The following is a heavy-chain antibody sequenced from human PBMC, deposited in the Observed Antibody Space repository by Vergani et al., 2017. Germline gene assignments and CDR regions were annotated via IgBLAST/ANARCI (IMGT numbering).Heavy chain of an antibody. CDR1: GGTFSSYA. CDR2: IIPIFGTA. J-gene: IGHJ2*01. Sequence: QVQLVQSGAEVKKPGSSVKVSCKASGGTFSSYAISWVRQAPGQGLEWMGGIIPIFGTANYAQKFQGRVTITADESTSTAYMELSSLRSEDTAMYYCARLYDFWSGYKWYFDLWGRGTLVTVSS. D-gene: IGHD3-3*01. V-gene: IGHV1-69*01. CDR3: ARLYDFWSGYKWYFDL.